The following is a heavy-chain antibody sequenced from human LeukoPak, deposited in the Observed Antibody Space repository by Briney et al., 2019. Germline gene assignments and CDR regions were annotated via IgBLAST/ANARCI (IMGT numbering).Heavy chain of an antibody. D-gene: IGHD3-16*01. CDR3: AREFEATGFWAFDY. J-gene: IGHJ4*02. Sequence: PGGSLRLSCAVSGFTLSRYWMHWVREAPGKGLGGVARLDSDGSATTYADSARCRFTISRDNAKNTLYLQMHSLRAEDTAVYYCAREFEATGFWAFDYWGQGTLVTASS. CDR2: LDSDGSAT. CDR1: GFTLSRYW. V-gene: IGHV3-74*01.